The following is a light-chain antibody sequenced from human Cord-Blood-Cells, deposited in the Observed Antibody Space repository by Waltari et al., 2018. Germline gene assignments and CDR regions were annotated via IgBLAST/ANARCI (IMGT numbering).Light chain of an antibody. CDR3: QQRSNWPT. J-gene: IGKJ2*01. Sequence: EIVLTQSPATLSLSPGERATPSCRASQTVSSYLACYQQKPGQAPRLLIYDASNRATGIPARFSRSESGTDFTLTISSLEPEDFAVYYCQQRSNWPTFGQGTKLEIK. V-gene: IGKV3-11*01. CDR1: QTVSSY. CDR2: DAS.